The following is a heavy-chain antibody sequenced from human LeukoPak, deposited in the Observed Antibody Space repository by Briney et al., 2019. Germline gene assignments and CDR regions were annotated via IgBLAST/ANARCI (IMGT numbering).Heavy chain of an antibody. Sequence: SETLSLTWTVSGGSISSGGYYWSWIRQHPGKGLEWIGYIYYSGSTYYNPSLKSRVTISVDTSKNQFSLKLSSVTAADTAVYYCAREITMIVGNWFDPWGQGTLVTVSS. CDR2: IYYSGST. CDR1: GGSISSGGYY. J-gene: IGHJ5*02. V-gene: IGHV4-31*02. D-gene: IGHD3-22*01. CDR3: AREITMIVGNWFDP.